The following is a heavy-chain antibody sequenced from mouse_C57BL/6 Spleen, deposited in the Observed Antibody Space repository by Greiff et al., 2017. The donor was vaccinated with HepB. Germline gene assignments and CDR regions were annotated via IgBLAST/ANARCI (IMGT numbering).Heavy chain of an antibody. D-gene: IGHD1-1*01. Sequence: VXLQQFGAERVMPGASVKLSCKASGYTFTSYWMHWVKQRPGQGLEWIGEIDPSDSYTNYNQKFKGKSTLTVDKSSSTAYMQPSSLTSEDSAVYYCAVTTVVGRNYYAMDYWGQGTSVTVSS. V-gene: IGHV1-69*01. CDR1: GYTFTSYW. J-gene: IGHJ4*01. CDR3: AVTTVVGRNYYAMDY. CDR2: IDPSDSYT.